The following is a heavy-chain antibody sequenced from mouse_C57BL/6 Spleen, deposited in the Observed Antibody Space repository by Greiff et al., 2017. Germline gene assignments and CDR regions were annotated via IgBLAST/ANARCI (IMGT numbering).Heavy chain of an antibody. CDR2: IDPNSGGT. V-gene: IGHV1-72*01. D-gene: IGHD1-1*01. Sequence: QVQLQQPGAELVKPGASVKLSCKASGYTFTSYWMHWVKQRPGRGLEWIGRIDPNSGGTKYNEKFKSKATLTVDKPSSTASMQLSSLTSEDSAVYYCASEYYGSSYVGIDYWGQGTTLTVSS. J-gene: IGHJ2*01. CDR3: ASEYYGSSYVGIDY. CDR1: GYTFTSYW.